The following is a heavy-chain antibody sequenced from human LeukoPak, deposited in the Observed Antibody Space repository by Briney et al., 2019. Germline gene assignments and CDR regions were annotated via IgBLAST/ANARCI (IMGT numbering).Heavy chain of an antibody. Sequence: PGGSLRLSCAASGFTFSSYGMHWVRQAPGKGLEWVAVISYDGSNKYYADSVKGRFTISRDNSKNTLYLQMNSLRAEDTAVYYCARDSEQDTAMVTYFDYWGQGALVTVSS. V-gene: IGHV3-30*03. CDR3: ARDSEQDTAMVTYFDY. CDR2: ISYDGSNK. D-gene: IGHD5-18*01. CDR1: GFTFSSYG. J-gene: IGHJ4*02.